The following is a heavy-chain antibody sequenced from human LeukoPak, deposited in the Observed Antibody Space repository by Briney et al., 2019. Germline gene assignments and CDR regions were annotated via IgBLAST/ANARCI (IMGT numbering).Heavy chain of an antibody. CDR3: ARGGYSSGWMGFDY. V-gene: IGHV4-59*01. CDR1: GGSISSYY. Sequence: SETLSLTCTVSGGSISSYYWSWIRQPPGKGLEWIGYIYYSGSTNYNPSLKSRVTISVDTSKNQFSLKLSSVTAADTAVYYCARGGYSSGWMGFDYWGQGTLVTVSS. D-gene: IGHD6-19*01. CDR2: IYYSGST. J-gene: IGHJ4*02.